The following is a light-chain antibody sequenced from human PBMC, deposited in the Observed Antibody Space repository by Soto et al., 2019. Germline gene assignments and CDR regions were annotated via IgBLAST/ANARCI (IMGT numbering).Light chain of an antibody. CDR1: SSDVGIYNY. CDR2: EVS. CDR3: SSYTSSSTLYV. V-gene: IGLV2-14*01. J-gene: IGLJ1*01. Sequence: STLTEPASLSGSPGHSIAISCPRSSSDVGIYNYVSWYQQHPVKAPKLMIYEVSNRPSGVSYRFSGSKSGNTASLTISGLQAEAEADYYCSSYTSSSTLYVFGTGTKV.